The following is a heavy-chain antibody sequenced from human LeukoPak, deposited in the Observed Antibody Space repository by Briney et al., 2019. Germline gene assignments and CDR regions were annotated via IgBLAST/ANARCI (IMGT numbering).Heavy chain of an antibody. CDR2: IYSGGST. CDR3: ARGGSSSGWWRGSMDV. J-gene: IGHJ6*02. V-gene: IGHV3-53*04. CDR1: GFTVSSNY. Sequence: GGSLRLSCAASGFTVSSNYMSWVRQAPGKGLEWVSVIYSGGSTYYADSVKGRFTISRHNSKNTLYLQMNSLRAGDTAVYYCARGGSSSGWWRGSMDVWGQGTTVTVSS. D-gene: IGHD6-19*01.